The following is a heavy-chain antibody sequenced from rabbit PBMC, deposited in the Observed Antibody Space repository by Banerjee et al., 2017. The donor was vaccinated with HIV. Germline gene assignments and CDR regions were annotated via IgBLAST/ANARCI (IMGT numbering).Heavy chain of an antibody. D-gene: IGHD1-1*01. CDR1: GFDLSRYYV. V-gene: IGHV1S45*01. CDR2: IDAGSGGTT. Sequence: QEQLEESGGGLVKPEGSLKLSCTASGFDLSRYYVMCWVRQAPGKGLEWIGCIDAGSGGTTYYASWAKGRFTISKTSWTTVTLQMTSLTAADTATYFCARDLTGVIGWNFNLWGPGTLVTVS. CDR3: ARDLTGVIGWNFNL. J-gene: IGHJ4*01.